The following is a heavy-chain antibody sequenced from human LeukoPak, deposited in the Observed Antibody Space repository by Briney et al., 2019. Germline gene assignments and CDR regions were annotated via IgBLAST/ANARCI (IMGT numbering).Heavy chain of an antibody. Sequence: GGSLRLSCAASGFTLSDYYMDWVRQAPGKGLEWIGRIRNKVNSYTTEYAASVKGRFTISGDDSKNSLYLQMSSLKTEDTAVHYCARARYRSDWYTDYWGQGALVTVSS. CDR1: GFTLSDYY. CDR3: ARARYRSDWYTDY. CDR2: IRNKVNSYTT. D-gene: IGHD6-19*01. J-gene: IGHJ4*02. V-gene: IGHV3-72*01.